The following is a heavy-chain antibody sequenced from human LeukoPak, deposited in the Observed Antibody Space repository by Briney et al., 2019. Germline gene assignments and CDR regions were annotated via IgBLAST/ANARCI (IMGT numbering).Heavy chain of an antibody. D-gene: IGHD5-18*01. J-gene: IGHJ4*02. CDR3: ARGVGAGGYSYGHDY. V-gene: IGHV4-59*01. CDR2: IYYSGST. Sequence: SETLSLTCTVSGGSISSYYWSWIRQPPGKGLEWIGYIYYSGSTNYNPSLKTRVTISVDTSKNQFSLKLSSVTAADTAVYYCARGVGAGGYSYGHDYWGQGTLVTVSS. CDR1: GGSISSYY.